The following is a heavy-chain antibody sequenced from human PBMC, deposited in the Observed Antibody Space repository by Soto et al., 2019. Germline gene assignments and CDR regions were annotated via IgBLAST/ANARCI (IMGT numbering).Heavy chain of an antibody. J-gene: IGHJ6*02. CDR3: ARDDEYSGNGMDV. CDR2: ILNDGSNR. D-gene: IGHD3-10*01. CDR1: GFTFSNYG. Sequence: QVQLVESGGGVVQPGRSLRLSCAASGFTFSNYGMHWVRQAPGKGLEWVAVILNDGSNRYHADSVKDRFTTSRDNSKNMLSLQMNSRRAEDTAVYFCARDDEYSGNGMDVWGQGTTVTVS. V-gene: IGHV3-33*01.